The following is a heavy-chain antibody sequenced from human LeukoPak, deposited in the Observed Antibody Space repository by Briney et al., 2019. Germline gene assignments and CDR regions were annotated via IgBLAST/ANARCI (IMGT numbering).Heavy chain of an antibody. CDR2: IYYSGSS. J-gene: IGHJ5*02. V-gene: IGHV4-59*11. D-gene: IGHD3-22*01. Sequence: SETLSLTCTVSGGSISSHYWSWIRQPPGKGLEWIGYIYYSGSSKYNPSLKGRVTISVDTSKNQFSLKLSSVTAADTAVYYCARLYDSSGYTNWLDPWGQGTLVTVSS. CDR3: ARLYDSSGYTNWLDP. CDR1: GGSISSHY.